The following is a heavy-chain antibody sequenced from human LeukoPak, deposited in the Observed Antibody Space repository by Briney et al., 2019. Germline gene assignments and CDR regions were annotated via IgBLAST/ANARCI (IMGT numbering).Heavy chain of an antibody. CDR3: ARGGHVRVYDSSAYYGHE. CDR1: GGTFNSYG. V-gene: IGHV1-46*02. Sequence: GASVKVSCKASGGTFNSYGIIWVRQAPGQGLEWMGIINPSRGNTNYAQRFQGRVTMTRDMSTSTVYMELSSLRSEDTAVYYCARGGHVRVYDSSAYYGHEWGQGTLVTVSS. CDR2: INPSRGNT. D-gene: IGHD3-22*01. J-gene: IGHJ4*02.